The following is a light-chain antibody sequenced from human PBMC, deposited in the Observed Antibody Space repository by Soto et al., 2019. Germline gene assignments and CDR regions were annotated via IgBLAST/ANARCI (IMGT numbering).Light chain of an antibody. J-gene: IGKJ3*01. CDR2: AAS. V-gene: IGKV1-39*01. Sequence: DIQMTQSPSSLSASVGDRVTITCRAGQGISNFLSWYQQKPGTAPKLLISAASSLQSGVPSMFSGSGYGTDFTLTISSLQPEDFATYYCQQSYSTPFTFGPGTKVDI. CDR3: QQSYSTPFT. CDR1: QGISNF.